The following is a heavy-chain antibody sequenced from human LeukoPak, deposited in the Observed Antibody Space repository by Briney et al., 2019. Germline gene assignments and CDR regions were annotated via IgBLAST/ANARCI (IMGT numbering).Heavy chain of an antibody. D-gene: IGHD5-12*01. V-gene: IGHV5-51*01. CDR1: GYSFDHYW. Sequence: GESLKISRKGSGYSFDHYWIGWVRQLPGKGLEWMGVIFPADSTTRYAPSFEGQVTISVDKSTTTAFLQWSSLKASDSAIYYWSRHPLDSGYELLSNLWGQGTLLSVS. J-gene: IGHJ4*02. CDR3: SRHPLDSGYELLSNL. CDR2: IFPADSTT.